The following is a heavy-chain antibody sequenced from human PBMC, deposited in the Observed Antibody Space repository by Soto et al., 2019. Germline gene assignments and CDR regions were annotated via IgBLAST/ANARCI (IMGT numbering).Heavy chain of an antibody. CDR1: GFTFSSYS. V-gene: IGHV3-48*02. J-gene: IGHJ3*02. Sequence: GGSLRLSCAASGFTFSSYSMNWVRQAPGKGLEWVSYISSSSSTIYYADSVKGRFTISRDNAKNSLYLQMNSLRDEDTAVYYCARDRGEYYYDSSGYYDAFDIWGQGTMVTVSS. CDR2: ISSSSSTI. CDR3: ARDRGEYYYDSSGYYDAFDI. D-gene: IGHD3-22*01.